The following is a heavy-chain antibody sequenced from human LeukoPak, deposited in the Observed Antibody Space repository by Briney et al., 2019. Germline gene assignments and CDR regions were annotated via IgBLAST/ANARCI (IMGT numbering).Heavy chain of an antibody. CDR3: AGDMGFHDY. Sequence: EASVKVSCKASGGTFSSYAISWVRQAPGQGLEWMGGIIPIFGTANYAQKFQGRVTITTDESTSTAYMELRSLRSEDTAVYYCAGDMGFHDYWGQGTLVTVSS. J-gene: IGHJ4*02. CDR1: GGTFSSYA. V-gene: IGHV1-69*05. D-gene: IGHD3-10*01. CDR2: IIPIFGTA.